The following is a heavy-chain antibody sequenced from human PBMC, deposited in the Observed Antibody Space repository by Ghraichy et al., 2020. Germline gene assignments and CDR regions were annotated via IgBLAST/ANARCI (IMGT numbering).Heavy chain of an antibody. D-gene: IGHD3-22*01. CDR1: GGSISSYY. V-gene: IGHV4-59*01. J-gene: IGHJ5*02. CDR3: ARLDEDYYDSSGYPGDRWFDP. CDR2: IYYSGST. Sequence: SETLSLTCTVSGGSISSYYWSWIRQPPGKGLEWIGYIYYSGSTNYNPSLKSRVTISVDTSKNQFSLKLSSVTAADTAVYYCARLDEDYYDSSGYPGDRWFDPWGQGTLVTVSS.